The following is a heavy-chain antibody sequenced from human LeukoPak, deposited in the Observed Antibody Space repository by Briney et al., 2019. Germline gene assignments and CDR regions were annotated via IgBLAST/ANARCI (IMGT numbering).Heavy chain of an antibody. D-gene: IGHD6-19*01. CDR1: GGSISSYY. CDR3: ARDQGTGWDGYYYGMDV. CDR2: IYYSGST. J-gene: IGHJ6*02. Sequence: SETLSLTCTVSGGSISSYYWSWIRQPPGKGLEWIGYIYYSGSTNYNPSLKSRVTISVDTSKNQFSLKSSSVTAADTAVYYCARDQGTGWDGYYYGMDVWGQGTTVTVSS. V-gene: IGHV4-59*01.